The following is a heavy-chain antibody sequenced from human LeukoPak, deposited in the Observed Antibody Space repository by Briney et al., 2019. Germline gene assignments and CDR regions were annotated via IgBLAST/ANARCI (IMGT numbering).Heavy chain of an antibody. CDR1: GFTFSSYS. CDR2: ISSSSSTI. J-gene: IGHJ4*02. Sequence: PGGSLRLSCAASGFTFSSYSMNWVRQAPGKGLEWVSYISSSSSTIYYADSVKGRFTISRDNAKNSLYLQMNSLRAEDTAVYYCARANPYYYGSGSPPDDYWGQGTLVTVSS. V-gene: IGHV3-48*04. D-gene: IGHD3-10*01. CDR3: ARANPYYYGSGSPPDDY.